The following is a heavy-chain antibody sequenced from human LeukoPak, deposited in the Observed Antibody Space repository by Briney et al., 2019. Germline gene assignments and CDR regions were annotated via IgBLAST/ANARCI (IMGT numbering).Heavy chain of an antibody. CDR1: GFTFGDYA. J-gene: IGHJ6*02. V-gene: IGHV3-49*03. Sequence: GGSLRLSCTASGFTFGDYAVSWFRQAPGKGLEWVCFIRSKAYGGTTEYAASVKGRFTISRDDSNNIAYLQMNSLRTEDTAVYYCTRDQSPFYYYYGMDVWGQGTTVTVSS. CDR3: TRDQSPFYYYYGMDV. CDR2: IRSKAYGGTT.